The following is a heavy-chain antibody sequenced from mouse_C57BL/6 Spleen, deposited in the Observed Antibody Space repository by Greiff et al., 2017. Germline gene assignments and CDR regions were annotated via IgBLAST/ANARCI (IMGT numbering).Heavy chain of an antibody. V-gene: IGHV1-15*01. CDR2: IDPETGGT. J-gene: IGHJ3*01. CDR3: TRKS. CDR1: GYTFTDYE. Sequence: QVQLKQSGAELVRPGASVTLSCKASGYTFTDYEMHWVKQTPVHGLEWIGAIDPETGGTAYNQKFKGQAILTADKSSSTAYMELRSLTSEVSAVYYCTRKSWGQGTLVTVSA.